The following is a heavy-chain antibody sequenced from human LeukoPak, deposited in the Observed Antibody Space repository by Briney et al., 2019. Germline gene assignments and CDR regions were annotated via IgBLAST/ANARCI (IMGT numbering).Heavy chain of an antibody. Sequence: GRSLRLSCAASGFTFSSYGMHWVRQAPGKGLEWVAVISYDGSDKYYADSVKGRFTISRDNSKNTLYLQMNSLRAEDTAVYYCTNHGMDVWGQGTTVTVSS. J-gene: IGHJ6*02. CDR2: ISYDGSDK. V-gene: IGHV3-30*18. CDR1: GFTFSSYG. CDR3: TNHGMDV.